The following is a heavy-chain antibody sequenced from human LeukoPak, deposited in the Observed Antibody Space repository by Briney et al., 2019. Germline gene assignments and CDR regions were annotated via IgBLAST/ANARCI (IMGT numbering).Heavy chain of an antibody. V-gene: IGHV3-30-3*01. J-gene: IGHJ6*02. CDR1: GFTFSSYY. Sequence: GGSLRLSCAASGFTFSSYYLHWVRQAPGKGLEWVGVISYDGSNKYYADSVKGRFTISIDNSKNTLYLQMNSLRAEDTAVYYCAREGPYYDSSGYYYPAYYYYYGMDVWGQGTTVTVS. D-gene: IGHD3-22*01. CDR3: AREGPYYDSSGYYYPAYYYYYGMDV. CDR2: ISYDGSNK.